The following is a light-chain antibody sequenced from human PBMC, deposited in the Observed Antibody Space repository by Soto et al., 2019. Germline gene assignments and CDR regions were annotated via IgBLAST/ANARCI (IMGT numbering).Light chain of an antibody. J-gene: IGLJ2*01. Sequence: QSALTQPPSASGSPGQSVTISCTGSSSDFGIYNSVSWYQHQPDKAPKLMLYEVSSRPSGVPDRFSGSKSGNTASLTVSGLQAEDEADYYCSSYASNKAVVFGGGTKLTVL. V-gene: IGLV2-8*01. CDR3: SSYASNKAVV. CDR1: SSDFGIYNS. CDR2: EVS.